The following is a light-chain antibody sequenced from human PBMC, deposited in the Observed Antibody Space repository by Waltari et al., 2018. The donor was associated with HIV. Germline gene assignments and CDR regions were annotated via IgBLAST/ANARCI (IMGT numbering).Light chain of an antibody. CDR3: QQRSDWLDT. Sequence: TVLTQSPATLSLSPGERATLPCRASQSVSSYLAWYQQKPGQAPRLLIYDASNRASGIPARFSGSGSGTDFTLTISSLEPEDFAVYYCQQRSDWLDTFGQGTKVEIK. V-gene: IGKV3-11*01. J-gene: IGKJ2*01. CDR1: QSVSSY. CDR2: DAS.